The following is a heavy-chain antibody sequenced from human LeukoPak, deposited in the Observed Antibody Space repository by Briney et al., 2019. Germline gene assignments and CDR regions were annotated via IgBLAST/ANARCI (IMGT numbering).Heavy chain of an antibody. CDR1: GFTFSSYE. V-gene: IGHV3-48*03. D-gene: IGHD2-21*02. J-gene: IGHJ5*02. CDR2: ISSSGSTI. Sequence: GGPLRLSCAASGFTFSSYEMNWVRQAPGKGLEWVSYISSSGSTIYYADSVKGRFTISRDNAKNSLYLQMNSLRAEDTAVYYCATIVVVTAIPWGQGTLVTVSS. CDR3: ATIVVVTAIP.